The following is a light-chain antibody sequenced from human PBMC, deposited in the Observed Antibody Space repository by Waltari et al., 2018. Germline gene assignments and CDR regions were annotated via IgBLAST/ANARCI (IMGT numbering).Light chain of an antibody. CDR1: QSVSSSY. J-gene: IGKJ1*01. CDR2: GAS. Sequence: ELVLTQSPGTLSLSPGERATLSCRASQSVSSSYLAWYQQKPGQAPRLLIYGASSRATGVPDRFSDSGSGTDFTLAISRLGPEDCAVYYCQQYGSTPWTFGQGTKVEIK. V-gene: IGKV3-20*01. CDR3: QQYGSTPWT.